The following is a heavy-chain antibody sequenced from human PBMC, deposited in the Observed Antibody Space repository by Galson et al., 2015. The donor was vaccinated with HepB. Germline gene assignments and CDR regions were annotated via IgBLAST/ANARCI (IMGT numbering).Heavy chain of an antibody. CDR3: ATTLDGYILAWAFDI. J-gene: IGHJ3*02. D-gene: IGHD5-24*01. CDR1: GYTLTELS. Sequence: SVKVSCKVSGYTLTELSMHWVRQAPGKGLEWMGGFDPEDGETIYAQKFQGRVTMTEDTSTDTAYMELSSLRSEDTAVYYCATTLDGYILAWAFDIWGQGTMVTVSS. V-gene: IGHV1-24*01. CDR2: FDPEDGET.